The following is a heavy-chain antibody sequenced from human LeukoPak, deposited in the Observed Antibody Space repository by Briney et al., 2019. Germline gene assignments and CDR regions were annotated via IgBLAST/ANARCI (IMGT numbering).Heavy chain of an antibody. CDR3: ARPPMFDP. CDR1: GGSFSGYY. J-gene: IGHJ5*02. CDR2: INHSGST. Sequence: SETLSLTCAVYGGSFSGYYWSWIRQPPGKGLEWIGEINHSGSTNYNPSLKSRVTISVDTSKNQFSLKLSSVTAADTAVYYCARPPMFDPWGQGTLVTVSS. V-gene: IGHV4-34*01.